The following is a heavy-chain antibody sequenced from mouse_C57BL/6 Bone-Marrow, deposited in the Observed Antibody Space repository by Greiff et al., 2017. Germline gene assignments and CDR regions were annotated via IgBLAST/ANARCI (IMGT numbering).Heavy chain of an antibody. Sequence: EVQRVESGEGLVKPGGSLKLSCAASGFTFSSYAMSWVRQTPEKRLEWVAYISSGGDYIYYADTVKGRFTISRDNARNTLYLQMSSLKSEDTAMYYCTRKSNYEDYYAMDYWGQGTSVTVSS. CDR1: GFTFSSYA. J-gene: IGHJ4*01. CDR3: TRKSNYEDYYAMDY. CDR2: ISSGGDYI. V-gene: IGHV5-9-1*02. D-gene: IGHD2-5*01.